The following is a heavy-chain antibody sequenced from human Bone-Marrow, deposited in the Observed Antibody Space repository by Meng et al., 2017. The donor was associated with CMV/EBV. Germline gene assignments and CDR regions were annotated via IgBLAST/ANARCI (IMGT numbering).Heavy chain of an antibody. D-gene: IGHD2-2*01. Sequence: SVKVSCKASGGTFSSYAISWVRQAPGQGLEWMGGIIPIFGTANYAQKFQGRVTITTDESTSTAYMELSSLRSEDTAVYYCARLGYCSSTSCSPPSGMDGWGQGTTVTVSS. CDR3: ARLGYCSSTSCSPPSGMDG. CDR2: IIPIFGTA. V-gene: IGHV1-69*05. CDR1: GGTFSSYA. J-gene: IGHJ6*02.